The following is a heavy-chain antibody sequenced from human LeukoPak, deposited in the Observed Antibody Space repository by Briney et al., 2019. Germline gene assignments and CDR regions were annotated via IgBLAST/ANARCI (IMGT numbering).Heavy chain of an antibody. CDR2: ISSSSSYI. J-gene: IGHJ4*02. CDR1: GFTFSSYS. Sequence: PGGSLRLSWAASGFTFSSYSMNWVRQAPGKGLEWVSSISSSSSYIYYADSVKGRFTISRDNAKNSLYLQMNSLRAEDTAVYYCASNYYDSSSPPRYWGQGTLVTVSS. CDR3: ASNYYDSSSPPRY. V-gene: IGHV3-21*01. D-gene: IGHD3-22*01.